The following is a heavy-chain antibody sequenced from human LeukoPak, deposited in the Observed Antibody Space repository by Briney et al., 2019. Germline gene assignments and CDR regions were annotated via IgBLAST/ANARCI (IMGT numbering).Heavy chain of an antibody. D-gene: IGHD3-16*02. CDR1: GYTPTELS. Sequence: ASVKVSCKVSGYTPTELSMHWVRQAPGKGLEWMGGFDPEDGETIYAQKFQGRVTMTEDTSTDTAYMELSSLRSEDTAVYYCATDPLPPGGYYDYVWGSYHRNWFDPWGQGTLVTVSS. CDR3: ATDPLPPGGYYDYVWGSYHRNWFDP. J-gene: IGHJ5*02. CDR2: FDPEDGET. V-gene: IGHV1-24*01.